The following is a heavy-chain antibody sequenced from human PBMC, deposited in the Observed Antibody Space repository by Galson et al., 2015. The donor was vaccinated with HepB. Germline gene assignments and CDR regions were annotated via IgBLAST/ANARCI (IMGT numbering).Heavy chain of an antibody. D-gene: IGHD2-21*02. V-gene: IGHV1-69*06. CDR1: GGTFSSYA. CDR2: IIPIFGTA. CDR3: ARSGGGVTAILAY. J-gene: IGHJ4*02. Sequence: SVKVSCKASGGTFSSYAISWVRQAPGQGLEWMGGIIPIFGTANYAQKFQGRVTITADKSTSTAYMELRSLRSDDTAVYYCARSGGGVTAILAYWGQGTLVTVSS.